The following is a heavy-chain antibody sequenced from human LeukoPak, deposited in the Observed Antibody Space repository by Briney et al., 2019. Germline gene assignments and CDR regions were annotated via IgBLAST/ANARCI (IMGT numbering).Heavy chain of an antibody. CDR1: GGTFSSYA. D-gene: IGHD3-16*02. Sequence: SVKVSCKASGGTFSSYAISWVRQAPGQGLEWMGGIIPIFGTANYAQKFQGRVTITADESTSTAYMELSSLRSEDTAVYYCARDDYDYVWGSYRYGHFDYWGQGTLVTVSS. V-gene: IGHV1-69*13. J-gene: IGHJ4*02. CDR2: IIPIFGTA. CDR3: ARDDYDYVWGSYRYGHFDY.